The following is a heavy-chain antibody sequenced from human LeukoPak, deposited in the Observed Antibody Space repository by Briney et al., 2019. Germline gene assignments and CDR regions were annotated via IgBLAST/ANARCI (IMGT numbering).Heavy chain of an antibody. V-gene: IGHV3-7*01. D-gene: IGHD6-6*01. Sequence: GGSLRPSCAASGFTFSSYWMSWVRQAPGKGLEWVANIKQDGSEKYYVDSVKGRFTISRDNAKNSLYLQMNSLRAEDTAVYYCARDHLHSSSPTDAFDIWGQGTMVTVSS. CDR2: IKQDGSEK. CDR1: GFTFSSYW. CDR3: ARDHLHSSSPTDAFDI. J-gene: IGHJ3*02.